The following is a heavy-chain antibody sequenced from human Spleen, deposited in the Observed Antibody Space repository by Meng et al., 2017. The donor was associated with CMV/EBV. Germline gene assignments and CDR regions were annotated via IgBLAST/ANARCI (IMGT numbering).Heavy chain of an antibody. V-gene: IGHV4-39*07. Sequence: SETLSLTCTISGGSIGSSTYSWGWIRKPPGKGLEWMGSIYNGGSTYYNPSLKSRVTISVDTSKNQFSLKLSSVTAADTAVYYCARGYDSSGYDHLYYYYAMDVWGQGTTVTVSS. CDR2: IYNGGST. J-gene: IGHJ6*02. D-gene: IGHD3-22*01. CDR3: ARGYDSSGYDHLYYYYAMDV. CDR1: GGSIGSSTYS.